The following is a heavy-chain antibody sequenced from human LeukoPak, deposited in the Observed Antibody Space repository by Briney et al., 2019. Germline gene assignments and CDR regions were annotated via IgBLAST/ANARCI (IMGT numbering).Heavy chain of an antibody. CDR1: GFSFRSYV. CDR2: IVSTVVGSGAGA. Sequence: PGGSLRLSCAASGFSFRSYVMSWVRQTPGEGLEWVSTIVSTVVGSGAGAFYADSVMGRFTISSDDSKSALYLQMNSLRAEDTGTYYCAKTHYDLLDVWGQGTTVTVSS. V-gene: IGHV3-23*01. CDR3: AKTHYDLLDV. D-gene: IGHD5-12*01. J-gene: IGHJ6*02.